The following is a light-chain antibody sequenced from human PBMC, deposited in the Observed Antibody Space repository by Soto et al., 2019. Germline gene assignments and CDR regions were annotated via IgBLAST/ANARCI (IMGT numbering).Light chain of an antibody. CDR1: QSISSW. CDR2: DAS. Sequence: VQMTQSPSTVSASVGDRVTSTCRASQSISSWLAWYQQKPGKAPKLLIYDASSLESGVPSRFSGSGSGTEFTLTISSLQPDDFATYYCQQYNSYWTFGQGTKVDIK. J-gene: IGKJ1*01. V-gene: IGKV1-5*01. CDR3: QQYNSYWT.